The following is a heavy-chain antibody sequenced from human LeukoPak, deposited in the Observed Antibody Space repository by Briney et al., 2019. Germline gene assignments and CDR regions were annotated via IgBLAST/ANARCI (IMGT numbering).Heavy chain of an antibody. J-gene: IGHJ4*02. CDR1: GFTFRNLW. Sequence: PGGSLRLSCTVSGFTFRNLWMNWVRQAPGKGLEWVANIKQDGSDIYYMDSVKGRFTLSRDNAKNSLYLQMNSLRAEDTGMYYCVGGSGWLGDSWGRGTLVTVSS. D-gene: IGHD6-19*01. CDR3: VGGSGWLGDS. V-gene: IGHV3-7*03. CDR2: IKQDGSDI.